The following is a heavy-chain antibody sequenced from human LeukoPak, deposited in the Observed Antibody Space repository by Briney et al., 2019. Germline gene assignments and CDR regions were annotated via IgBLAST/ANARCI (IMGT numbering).Heavy chain of an antibody. CDR3: ARDRAGFDY. Sequence: GGSLRLSCAASGFTFSNYNMNWVRQAPGKGLEWVSYISSSSSTIYYADSMKGRFTISRDNTKNSMYLQMNSLRAEDTAVYYCARDRAGFDYWGQGTLVTVSS. CDR2: ISSSSSTI. CDR1: GFTFSNYN. V-gene: IGHV3-48*04. J-gene: IGHJ4*02. D-gene: IGHD1-14*01.